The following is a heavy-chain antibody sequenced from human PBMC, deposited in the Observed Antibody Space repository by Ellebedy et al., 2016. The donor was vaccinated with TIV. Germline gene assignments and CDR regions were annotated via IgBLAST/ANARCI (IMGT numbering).Heavy chain of an antibody. D-gene: IGHD6-19*01. Sequence: SVKVSXXASGGTFSSYAISWVRQAPGQGLEWMGGIIPIFGTANYAQKFQGRVTITADKSTSTAYMELSSLRSEDTAVYYCAREQWLVPSYYYYGMDVWGQGTTVTVSS. CDR1: GGTFSSYA. CDR3: AREQWLVPSYYYYGMDV. J-gene: IGHJ6*02. V-gene: IGHV1-69*06. CDR2: IIPIFGTA.